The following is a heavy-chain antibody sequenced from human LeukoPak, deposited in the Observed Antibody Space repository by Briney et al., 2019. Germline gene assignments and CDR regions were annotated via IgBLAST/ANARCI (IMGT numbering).Heavy chain of an antibody. CDR3: AREGQLGYCSGGSCYYFDY. J-gene: IGHJ4*02. CDR2: ISYSGST. Sequence: SETLSLTCTVSGGSISNYYWSWIRQPPGKGLEWIAYISYSGSTNYNPSLKSRVTISLDTPKDQFSLKLSSVTAADTAVYYCAREGQLGYCSGGSCYYFDYWGQGTLVTVSS. CDR1: GGSISNYY. D-gene: IGHD2-15*01. V-gene: IGHV4-59*01.